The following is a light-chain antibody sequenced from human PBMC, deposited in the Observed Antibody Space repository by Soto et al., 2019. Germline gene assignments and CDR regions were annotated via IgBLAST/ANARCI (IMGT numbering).Light chain of an antibody. V-gene: IGKV3-15*01. Sequence: EIVMTQSPVTLSVSPGERATLSCRASQNISRSLAWYQQKPGQGPSLLIYGTSTRAGGVPARFSGGGSGTEFTLTITSLQSEDFAIYYCQQYNDWLTFGGGTKVDIK. CDR2: GTS. J-gene: IGKJ4*01. CDR1: QNISRS. CDR3: QQYNDWLT.